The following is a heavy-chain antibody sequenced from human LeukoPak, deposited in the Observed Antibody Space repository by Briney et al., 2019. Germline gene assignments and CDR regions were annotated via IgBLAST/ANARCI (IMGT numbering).Heavy chain of an antibody. J-gene: IGHJ4*02. D-gene: IGHD5-12*01. CDR1: GFTFSSYA. V-gene: IGHV3-23*01. CDR3: AKHGRGNNSRDYFDC. CDR2: ISGSGGST. Sequence: PGGSLRLSCAASGFTFSSYAMSWVRQAPGKGLEWVSAISGSGGSTYYADSVKGRFTISRDNSKNTLYLQMNSLRAEETAVYYCAKHGRGNNSRDYFDCWGQGTLVTVSS.